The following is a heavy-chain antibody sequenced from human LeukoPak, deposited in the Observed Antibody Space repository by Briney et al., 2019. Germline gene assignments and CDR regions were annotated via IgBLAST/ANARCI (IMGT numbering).Heavy chain of an antibody. CDR2: ISYDGSNK. V-gene: IGHV3-30*03. CDR1: GFTFSSYG. D-gene: IGHD3-3*01. CDR3: ATDRGWRTSGYYLYYFEY. J-gene: IGHJ4*02. Sequence: GGSLRLSCTASGFTFSSYGMHWVRQAPGKGLEWVTVISYDGSNKYFADSVRGRFTISRDNTMNSLYLQMSSLRAEDTAVYYCATDRGWRTSGYYLYYFEYWGQGTLVTYSS.